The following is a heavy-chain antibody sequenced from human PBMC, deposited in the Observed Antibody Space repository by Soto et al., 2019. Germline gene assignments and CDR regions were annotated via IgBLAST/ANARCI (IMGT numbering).Heavy chain of an antibody. CDR3: ATVPSSSGAFDI. D-gene: IGHD6-6*01. CDR1: GYTLTELS. CDR2: FDPEDGET. Sequence: SVKVSFKVSGYTLTELSMHLVRQAPGKGLELMGSFDPEDGETIYAQKFQGRVTMAEDTSTDTAYMELSSLRSEDTAVYYCATVPSSSGAFDIWGQGTMVTVSS. J-gene: IGHJ3*02. V-gene: IGHV1-24*01.